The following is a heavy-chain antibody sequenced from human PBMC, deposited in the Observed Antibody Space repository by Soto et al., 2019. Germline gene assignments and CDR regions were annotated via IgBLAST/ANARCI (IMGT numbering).Heavy chain of an antibody. CDR3: AHRSSLTLFGTSGYIFDH. J-gene: IGHJ4*02. D-gene: IGHD3-22*01. Sequence: APTLVNPAQNLTLTCAFSGFSLTTTGEGVAWIRQSPGKAPEWLALIYCNDDRRYSPSLKSRLTVTRDTSKDQVVLTLTNMDHVDSGTYFCAHRSSLTLFGTSGYIFDHWGQGTPVTASS. CDR1: GFSLTTTGEG. V-gene: IGHV2-5*01. CDR2: IYCNDDR.